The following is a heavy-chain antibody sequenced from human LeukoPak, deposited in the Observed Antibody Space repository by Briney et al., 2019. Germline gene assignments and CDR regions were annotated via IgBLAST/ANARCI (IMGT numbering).Heavy chain of an antibody. J-gene: IGHJ6*02. Sequence: SETLSLTCTVSGGSISSYYWSWIRQPPGKGLEWIGYVYYSGSTNYNPSLKSRVTISVDTSKNQFSLKLTSVTAADTAVYYCARGKSNPYGMDVWGQGTTVTVSS. CDR2: VYYSGST. V-gene: IGHV4-59*01. CDR3: ARGKSNPYGMDV. CDR1: GGSISSYY.